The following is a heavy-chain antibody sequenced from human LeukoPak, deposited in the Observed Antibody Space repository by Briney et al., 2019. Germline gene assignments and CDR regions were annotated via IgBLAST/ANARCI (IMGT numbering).Heavy chain of an antibody. CDR1: GYTFTNYP. CDR3: ARVGIPYYYYYMDV. CDR2: INTNTGNP. V-gene: IGHV7-4-1*02. Sequence: ASVTVSCKASGYTFTNYPLNWVRQAPGQGLEWMGWINTNTGNPTYAQGFTVRFVFSFDAAVNTAYLQISSLKAEDRAVYYCARVGIPYYYYYMDVWGKGTTVSVS. D-gene: IGHD2-21*01. J-gene: IGHJ6*03.